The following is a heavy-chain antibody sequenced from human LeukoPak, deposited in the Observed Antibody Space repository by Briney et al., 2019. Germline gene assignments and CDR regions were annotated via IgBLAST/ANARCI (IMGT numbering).Heavy chain of an antibody. CDR3: ARSSSLLWLVPYYFDY. CDR1: GGSISSGSYY. Sequence: PSETLSLTCTVSGGSISSGSYYWSWIRQPPGKGLEWIGYIYYSGSTNYNPSLKSRVTISVDTSKNQFSLKLSSVTAADTAVYYCARSSSLLWLVPYYFDYWGQGTLVTVSS. CDR2: IYYSGST. J-gene: IGHJ4*02. V-gene: IGHV4-61*01. D-gene: IGHD3-10*01.